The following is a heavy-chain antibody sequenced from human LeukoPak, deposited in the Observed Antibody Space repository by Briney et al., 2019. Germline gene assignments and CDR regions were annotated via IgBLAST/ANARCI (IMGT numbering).Heavy chain of an antibody. V-gene: IGHV4-39*01. CDR2: IYYSGST. Sequence: SETLSLTCTVSGGSISSSSYYWGWIRQPPGKGLEWIGSIYYSGSTYYNPSLKSRVTISVDTSKNQFSLKLSSVTAADTAVYYCARKTLYGDYFDYWGQGTQVTVSS. CDR1: GGSISSSSYY. D-gene: IGHD4-17*01. J-gene: IGHJ4*02. CDR3: ARKTLYGDYFDY.